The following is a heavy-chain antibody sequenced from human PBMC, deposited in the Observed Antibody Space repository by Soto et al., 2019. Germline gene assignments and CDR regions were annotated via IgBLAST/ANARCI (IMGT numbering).Heavy chain of an antibody. CDR1: GYSFTSYW. Sequence: PGESLKISCKGSGYSFTSYWIGWVRQMPGKGLEWMGIIYPGDSDTRYSPSFQGQVTISADKSISTAYLQWSSLKASDTAMYYCARRISSGCTGDDAFDIWGQGTMVTVSS. D-gene: IGHD6-19*01. CDR3: ARRISSGCTGDDAFDI. V-gene: IGHV5-51*01. CDR2: IYPGDSDT. J-gene: IGHJ3*02.